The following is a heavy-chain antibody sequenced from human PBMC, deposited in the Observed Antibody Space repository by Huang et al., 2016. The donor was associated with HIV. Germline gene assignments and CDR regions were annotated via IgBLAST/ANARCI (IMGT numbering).Heavy chain of an antibody. CDR2: VNPKNGAT. V-gene: IGHV1-2*02. CDR1: GYIFTDYY. J-gene: IGHJ5*02. D-gene: IGHD3-10*01. Sequence: QVQLVQSGAEVKKPGASVKVSCRTSGYIFTDYYIHGVRQAPGQGLEWMGWVNPKNGATTQAQRVKGRLHMTSDPATSAVYMELANLRSDDTAVYYCARAVVRGLIIRFDPWGQGTLVTVSS. CDR3: ARAVVRGLIIRFDP.